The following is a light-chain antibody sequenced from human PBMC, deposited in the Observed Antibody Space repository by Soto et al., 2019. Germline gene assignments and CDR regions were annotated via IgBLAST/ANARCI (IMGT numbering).Light chain of an antibody. CDR3: CSFADIYTYI. CDR2: NVN. CDR1: SSDVGVYNY. V-gene: IGLV2-11*01. J-gene: IGLJ1*01. Sequence: QSVLTQPRSVSGSPGQSVTISCTGTSSDVGVYNYVSWYQQYPGKAPKLIIYNVNKRPSGVTDRFSGSKSGNTASLTISGLQAEDEADYYCCSFADIYTYIFGTGTKVTVL.